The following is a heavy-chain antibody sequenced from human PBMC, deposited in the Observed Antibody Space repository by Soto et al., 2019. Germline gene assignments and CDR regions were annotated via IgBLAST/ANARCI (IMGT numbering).Heavy chain of an antibody. J-gene: IGHJ6*02. V-gene: IGHV1-69*13. CDR1: GGTFSSYA. Sequence: SVKVSCKASGGTFSSYAISWVRQAPGQGLEWMGGIIPIFGTANYAQKFQGRVTITADESTSTAYMELSSLRSEDTAVYYCARAISSWSGDYYDGMDVWGQGTTVTGSS. CDR2: IIPIFGTA. CDR3: ARAISSWSGDYYDGMDV. D-gene: IGHD6-6*01.